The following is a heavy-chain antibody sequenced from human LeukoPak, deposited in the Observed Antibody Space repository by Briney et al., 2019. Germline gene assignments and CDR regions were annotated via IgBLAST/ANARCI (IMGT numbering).Heavy chain of an antibody. D-gene: IGHD1-1*01. CDR2: ISESGAST. V-gene: IGHV3-23*01. J-gene: IGHJ4*02. CDR1: AFTFNTFDNFA. Sequence: PVGSLRLSCSVSAFTFNTFDNFAMNWVRHAPGKGLEWVAAISESGASTYYAPSVEGRFTISRDNSENTLYLQMDGLRAADTAVYYCVKSGYNRFDYWGQGTLVTVSS. CDR3: VKSGYNRFDY.